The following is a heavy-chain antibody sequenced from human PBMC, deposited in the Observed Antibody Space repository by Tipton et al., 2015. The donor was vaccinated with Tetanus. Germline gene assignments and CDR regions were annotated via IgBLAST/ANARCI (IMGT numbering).Heavy chain of an antibody. J-gene: IGHJ4*02. CDR3: AKHGDRDTIGHHFDY. Sequence: TLSLTCAVYGGSFSGHYWSWMRQPPGKGLEWIGEVHHRGSTKYNPSLKSRVTILADTSKDQFSLRLSSVTAADTALYYCAKHGDRDTIGHHFDYWTQGTLVTVSS. D-gene: IGHD4-17*01. CDR1: GGSFSGHY. CDR2: VHHRGST. V-gene: IGHV4-34*01.